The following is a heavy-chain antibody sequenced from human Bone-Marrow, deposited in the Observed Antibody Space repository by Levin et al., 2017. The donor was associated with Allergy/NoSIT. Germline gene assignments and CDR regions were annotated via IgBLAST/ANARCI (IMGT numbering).Heavy chain of an antibody. V-gene: IGHV3-72*01. CDR3: ARGPARGPTLTPPYHYGLDV. Sequence: GESLKISCAASGFTFSDHYMDWVRQAPGKGLEWVARTRDKPNSYSTEYAASVKGRFTVSRDDSKNSVYLQMNGLQAEDTAVYYCARGPARGPTLTPPYHYGLDVWGQGTTVTVSS. J-gene: IGHJ6*02. CDR1: GFTFSDHY. D-gene: IGHD4-17*01. CDR2: TRDKPNSYST.